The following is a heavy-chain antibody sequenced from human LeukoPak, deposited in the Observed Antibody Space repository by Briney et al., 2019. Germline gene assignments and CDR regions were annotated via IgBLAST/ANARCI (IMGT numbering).Heavy chain of an antibody. CDR3: ARVGVVVPAAWFDP. Sequence: ASVEVSCKASGYSFGIFGISWVRQVPGQGLEWMGWISANNGNTNYAQNLQGRVTMTTDTSTSTAYMELRSLRSDDTAVYYCARVGVVVPAAWFDPWGQGTLVTVSS. CDR2: ISANNGNT. J-gene: IGHJ5*02. V-gene: IGHV1-18*01. D-gene: IGHD2-2*01. CDR1: GYSFGIFG.